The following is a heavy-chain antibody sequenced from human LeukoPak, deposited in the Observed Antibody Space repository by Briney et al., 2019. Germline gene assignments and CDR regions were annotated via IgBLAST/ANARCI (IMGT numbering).Heavy chain of an antibody. V-gene: IGHV3-74*01. CDR1: GFTFSSYG. Sequence: AGGSLRLSCAASGFTFSSYGMHWVRQALGKGLVWVLRINSEGSSTSYADSVKGRFTISRDNAKNTLYLQMHSLRAEDTAIYYCVRVALYYYGSESYYFFEHWGQGTPVTASS. D-gene: IGHD3-10*01. CDR2: INSEGSST. CDR3: VRVALYYYGSESYYFFEH. J-gene: IGHJ4*02.